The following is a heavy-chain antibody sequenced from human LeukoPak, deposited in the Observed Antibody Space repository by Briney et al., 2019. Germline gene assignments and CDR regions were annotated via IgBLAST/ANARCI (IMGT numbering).Heavy chain of an antibody. V-gene: IGHV4-59*08. CDR2: IYYSEST. D-gene: IGHD3-10*01. CDR1: GGSISSYY. Sequence: PSETLSLTCTVSGGSISSYYWSWIRQPPGKGLEWIGYIYYSESTNYNPSLKSRVTISVDTSKNQFSLKLSSVTAADTAGYYCARHAVDTYYYGSGSSPDAFDIWGQGTMVTVSS. CDR3: ARHAVDTYYYGSGSSPDAFDI. J-gene: IGHJ3*02.